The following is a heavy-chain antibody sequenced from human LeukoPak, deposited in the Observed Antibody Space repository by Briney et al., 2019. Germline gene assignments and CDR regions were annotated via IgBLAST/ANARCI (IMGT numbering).Heavy chain of an antibody. J-gene: IGHJ4*02. CDR1: GDSISSGYY. Sequence: SETLSLTCTVSGDSISSGYYWGWIRQPPGEGLEWIGSIYHSGSTYYNPSLKSRVTISVDTSKNQFSLKLTSVTAADTAVYYCARSVVPDAMLPSRFDYWGQGTLVTVSS. CDR3: ARSVVPDAMLPSRFDY. CDR2: IYHSGST. V-gene: IGHV4-38-2*02. D-gene: IGHD2-2*01.